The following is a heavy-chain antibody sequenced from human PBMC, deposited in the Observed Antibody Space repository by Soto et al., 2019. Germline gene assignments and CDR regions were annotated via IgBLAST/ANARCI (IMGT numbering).Heavy chain of an antibody. CDR1: GASITTYY. V-gene: IGHV4-59*01. CDR2: ISYSGST. D-gene: IGHD2-15*01. J-gene: IGHJ5*01. CDR3: ARDLKEYCSDGKCNWFDS. Sequence: SETLSLTCTVSGASITTYYWSWLRQPPGKGLEWIGYISYSGSTDYNPSLKSRVTISFDASKNQISLQVRSATAADAAVYYCARDLKEYCSDGKCNWFDSWGQGTLVTVSS.